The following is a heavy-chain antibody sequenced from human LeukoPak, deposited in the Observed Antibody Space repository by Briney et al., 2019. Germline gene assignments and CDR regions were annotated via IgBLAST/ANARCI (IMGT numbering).Heavy chain of an antibody. D-gene: IGHD1-26*01. Sequence: PSETLSLTCTVSGGSISSYYWSWIRQPAGKGLEWIGRIYTSGSTNYNPSLKSRVTMSVDTSKNQFSLKLSSVTAADTAVYYCARVSVSGYYYYYYMDVWGKGTTVTVSS. CDR1: GGSISSYY. V-gene: IGHV4-4*07. CDR2: IYTSGST. J-gene: IGHJ6*03. CDR3: ARVSVSGYYYYYYMDV.